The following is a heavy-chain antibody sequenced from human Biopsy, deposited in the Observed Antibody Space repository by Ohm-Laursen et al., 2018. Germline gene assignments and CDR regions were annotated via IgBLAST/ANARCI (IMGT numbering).Heavy chain of an antibody. CDR3: ARPMSRVAAYGMDV. J-gene: IGHJ6*02. V-gene: IGHV3-23*01. CDR1: GFYFSNYA. D-gene: IGHD2-15*01. Sequence: LSLTCAASGFYFSNYAMSWVRQAPGKGLEWVSGISGSGGSTYYADSVKGRFTISRDNSKNTVYLQMNSLRVEDRAVYYCARPMSRVAAYGMDVWGQGTTVTVSS. CDR2: ISGSGGST.